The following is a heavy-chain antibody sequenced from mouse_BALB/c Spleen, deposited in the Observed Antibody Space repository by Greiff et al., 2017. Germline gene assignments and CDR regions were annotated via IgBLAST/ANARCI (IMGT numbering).Heavy chain of an antibody. Sequence: EVKVEESGGGLVKPGGSLKLSCAASGFTFSSYAMSWVRQTPEKRLEWVATISSGGSYTYYPDSVKGRFTISRDNAKNTLYLQMSSLRSEDTAMYYCARHEEDYDGYAMDYWGQGTSVTVSS. CDR1: GFTFSSYA. D-gene: IGHD2-4*01. CDR2: ISSGGSYT. CDR3: ARHEEDYDGYAMDY. J-gene: IGHJ4*01. V-gene: IGHV5-9-3*01.